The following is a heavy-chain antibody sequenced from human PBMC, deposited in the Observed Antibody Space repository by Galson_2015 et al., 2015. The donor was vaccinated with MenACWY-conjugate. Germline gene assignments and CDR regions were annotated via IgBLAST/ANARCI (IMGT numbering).Heavy chain of an antibody. CDR1: GFSFNNYL. CDR3: ARDNNWSFDS. CDR2: IKADGSFS. J-gene: IGHJ4*02. V-gene: IGHV3-74*01. D-gene: IGHD1-1*01. Sequence: SLRLSCAASGFSFNNYLLHWVRQPPGKGLEWVSYIKADGSFSNYTDSVKGRFTISTDNAKNMVYLQMDGRGDEDTAVYFCARDNNWSFDSWGQGTLVTVSS.